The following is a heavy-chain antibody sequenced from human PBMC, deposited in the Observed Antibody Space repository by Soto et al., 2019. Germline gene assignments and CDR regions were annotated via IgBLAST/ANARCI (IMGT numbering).Heavy chain of an antibody. CDR1: GGSISSYY. CDR2: IYHSGST. J-gene: IGHJ4*02. Sequence: PSETLSLTCTVSGGSISSYYCNWIRQPPGKGLEWIGYIYHSGSTYYNPSLKSRVTISVDRSKNQFSLKLSSVTAADTAVYYCARGVTTVTTFDYWGQGTLVTVSS. D-gene: IGHD4-17*01. CDR3: ARGVTTVTTFDY. V-gene: IGHV4-59*12.